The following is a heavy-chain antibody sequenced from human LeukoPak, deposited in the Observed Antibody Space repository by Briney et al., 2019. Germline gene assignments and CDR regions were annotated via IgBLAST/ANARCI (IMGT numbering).Heavy chain of an antibody. V-gene: IGHV3-23*01. CDR1: GFTFSIFT. D-gene: IGHD6-19*01. CDR3: AKDGLCPNVCPTKIAVAGYFDY. CDR2: INSNGDST. Sequence: GGSLRLSCAASGFTFSIFTMSWVRQAPEKRLEWISTINSNGDSTYYADSVKGRFTISRDNSKNTVFLQMNSLRAEDTAVYYCAKDGLCPNVCPTKIAVAGYFDYWGQGILVTVSS. J-gene: IGHJ4*02.